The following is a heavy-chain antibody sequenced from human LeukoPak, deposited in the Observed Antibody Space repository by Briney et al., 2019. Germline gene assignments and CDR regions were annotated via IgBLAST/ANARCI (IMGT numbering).Heavy chain of an antibody. CDR1: GGSISSYY. D-gene: IGHD3-22*01. CDR3: ARSYYDSSGDLAAFDI. J-gene: IGHJ3*02. Sequence: SETLSLTCSVSGGSISSYYWSWIRQPPGKGLEWIGYIYYSGSTNYNPSLKSRVTISVDTSKNHFSLKLSSVTAADTAVYYCARSYYDSSGDLAAFDIWGQGTMVTVSS. V-gene: IGHV4-59*01. CDR2: IYYSGST.